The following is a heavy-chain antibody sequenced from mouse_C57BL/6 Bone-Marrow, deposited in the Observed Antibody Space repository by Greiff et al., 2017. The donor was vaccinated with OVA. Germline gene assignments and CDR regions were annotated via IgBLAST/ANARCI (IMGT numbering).Heavy chain of an antibody. CDR1: GYTFTSYW. CDR3: AREGGLKDYFDY. J-gene: IGHJ2*01. Sequence: QVQLQQPGAELVMPGASVKLSCKASGYTFTSYWMHWVKQRPGQGLEWIGEIDPSDSYTNYNQKFKGKSTLTVDNSSSTAYMQLSSLTSEDSAVYYCAREGGLKDYFDYWGQGTTLTVSS. CDR2: IDPSDSYT. V-gene: IGHV1-69*01. D-gene: IGHD2-2*01.